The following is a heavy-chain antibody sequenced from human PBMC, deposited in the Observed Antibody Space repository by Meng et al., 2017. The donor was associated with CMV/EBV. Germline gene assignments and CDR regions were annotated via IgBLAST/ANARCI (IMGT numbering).Heavy chain of an antibody. V-gene: IGHV4-31*03. J-gene: IGHJ4*02. Sequence: SETLSLTCTVSGGSVSGAGYYWSWIHQHPGKGLEWIGYIYYGGNSYYNPSLKSRVSISEDTSKNQFSLKLNSVTAADTAVYYCARAPVVVPPAPDYWGQGTLVTVSS. CDR1: GGSVSGAGYY. D-gene: IGHD2-2*01. CDR2: IYYGGNS. CDR3: ARAPVVVPPAPDY.